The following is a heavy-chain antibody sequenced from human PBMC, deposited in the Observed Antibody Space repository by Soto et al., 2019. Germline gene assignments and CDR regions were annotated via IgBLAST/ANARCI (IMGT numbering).Heavy chain of an antibody. Sequence: GESLKISCAASGFTSSSYAMSWVRQAPGKGLEWVSAISGSGGSTYYADSVKGRFTISRDNSKNTLYLQMNSLRAEDTAVYYCAKDLSNPYSNFDYWGQGTLVTVSS. CDR1: GFTSSSYA. V-gene: IGHV3-23*01. CDR3: AKDLSNPYSNFDY. D-gene: IGHD4-4*01. CDR2: ISGSGGST. J-gene: IGHJ4*02.